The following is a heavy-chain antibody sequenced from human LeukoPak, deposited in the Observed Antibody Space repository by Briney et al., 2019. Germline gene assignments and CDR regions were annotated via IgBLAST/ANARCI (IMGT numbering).Heavy chain of an antibody. D-gene: IGHD3-22*01. CDR3: ARAHSNGHYFDY. CDR2: INPNSGGT. V-gene: IGHV1-2*02. J-gene: IGHJ4*02. CDR1: GYTFTGYY. Sequence: ASVKVSCKASGYTFTGYYMHWVRQAPGQGLEWMGWINPNSGGTNYAQKFQSRVTMTRDTSISTAYMELSRLRSDDTAVYYCARAHSNGHYFDYWGQGTLVTVSS.